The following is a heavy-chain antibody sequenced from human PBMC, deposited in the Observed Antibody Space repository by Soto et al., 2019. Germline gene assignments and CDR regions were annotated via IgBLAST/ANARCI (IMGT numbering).Heavy chain of an antibody. Sequence: QVQLVESGGGVVQPGRSLRLSCAASGFTFSSYGMHWVRQAPGKGLEWVAVISYDGSNKYYADSVKGRFTISRDNSKNTLYLHMNSLRAEDTTVYYCAKALGARYFDYWGQGTLVTVSS. CDR1: GFTFSSYG. V-gene: IGHV3-30*18. CDR2: ISYDGSNK. CDR3: AKALGARYFDY. D-gene: IGHD3-16*01. J-gene: IGHJ4*02.